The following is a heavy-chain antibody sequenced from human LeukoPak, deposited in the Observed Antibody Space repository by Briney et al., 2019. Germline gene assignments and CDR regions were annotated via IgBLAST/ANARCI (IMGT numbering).Heavy chain of an antibody. V-gene: IGHV4-59*01. CDR1: GGSISSYY. CDR3: ASQMIGSWDAFDI. Sequence: SETLSLTCTVSGGSISSYYWSWIRQPPGKGLEWIGCIYYSGSTNYNPSLKSRVTISVDTSKNQFSLRLSSVTAADTAVYYCASQMIGSWDAFDIWGQGTMVTVSS. D-gene: IGHD3-10*01. J-gene: IGHJ3*02. CDR2: IYYSGST.